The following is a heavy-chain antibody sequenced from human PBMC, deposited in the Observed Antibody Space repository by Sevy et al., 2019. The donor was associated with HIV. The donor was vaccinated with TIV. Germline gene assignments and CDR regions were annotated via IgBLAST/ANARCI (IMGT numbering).Heavy chain of an antibody. Sequence: SQTLSLTCAISGDSVSSNNAAWNWIRQSPSRGLEWLGRTYYRSKWYSEYAVSVKSRITINPETSRNQFSLQLRSVTPDDTALYYGAGFGGSYLLRSNDAFDIWGQGTMVTVSS. D-gene: IGHD1-26*01. CDR1: GDSVSSNNAA. V-gene: IGHV6-1*01. CDR3: AGFGGSYLLRSNDAFDI. J-gene: IGHJ3*02. CDR2: TYYRSKWYS.